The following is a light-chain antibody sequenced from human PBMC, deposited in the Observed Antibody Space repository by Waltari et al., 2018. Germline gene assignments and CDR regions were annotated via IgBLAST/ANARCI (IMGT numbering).Light chain of an antibody. J-gene: IGKJ3*01. V-gene: IGKV4-1*01. Sequence: DIVMTQSPHSLAVSLGERATINCTSSQSAFYSPNNKNYLAWYQQKPGQPPKLLIYWASTRESGVPDRFSGSGSGTDFTLTISSLQAEDVAVYYCQQYYTTPFTFGPGTKVDIK. CDR1: QSAFYSPNNKNY. CDR2: WAS. CDR3: QQYYTTPFT.